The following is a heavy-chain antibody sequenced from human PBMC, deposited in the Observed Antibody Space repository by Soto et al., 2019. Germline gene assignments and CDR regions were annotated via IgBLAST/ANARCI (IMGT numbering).Heavy chain of an antibody. CDR2: IYPGDSDT. J-gene: IGHJ3*02. CDR1: GYSFTSYW. V-gene: IGHV5-51*01. D-gene: IGHD2-2*02. CDR3: ARRRYVVVVPAAIQVIAAAGDAFDI. Sequence: GESLKISCKGSGYSFTSYWIGWVRQMPGKVLEWMGIIYPGDSDTRYSPSFQGQVTISADKSISTAYLQWSSLKASDTAMYYCARRRYVVVVPAAIQVIAAAGDAFDIWGQGXMVTVSS.